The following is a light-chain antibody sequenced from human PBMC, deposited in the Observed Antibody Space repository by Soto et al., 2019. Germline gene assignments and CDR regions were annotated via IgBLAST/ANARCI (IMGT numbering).Light chain of an antibody. J-gene: IGKJ1*01. V-gene: IGKV3D-15*01. CDR1: QSVSSY. CDR3: QRYNNPWT. Sequence: EIVLTQSPATLSVSPGERATLSCRASQSVSSYLAWYQQTPGQAPRLLIYGASTRATGIPDSISGGASAKDFPTTINRLHPDFFAFYYCQRYNNPWTFGQGTKVDIK. CDR2: GAS.